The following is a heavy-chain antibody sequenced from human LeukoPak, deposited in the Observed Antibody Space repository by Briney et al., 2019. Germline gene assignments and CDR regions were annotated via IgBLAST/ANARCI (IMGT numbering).Heavy chain of an antibody. V-gene: IGHV3-64D*06. CDR3: VKDGSGSYYTYYFDY. CDR2: ISSNGGST. D-gene: IGHD3-10*01. J-gene: IGHJ4*02. CDR1: GFTFSRYA. Sequence: GGSLRLSCSASGFTFSRYAMHWVRQAPGKGLEYVSAISSNGGSTYYADSVKGRFTISRDNSKNTLYLQMSSLRTEDTAVYYCVKDGSGSYYTYYFDYWGQGTLVTVSS.